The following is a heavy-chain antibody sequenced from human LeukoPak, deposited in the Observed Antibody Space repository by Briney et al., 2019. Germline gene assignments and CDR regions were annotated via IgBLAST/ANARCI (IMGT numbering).Heavy chain of an antibody. CDR3: ARGPTYYDSSGYPEDY. CDR1: GFTFSSYA. CDR2: ISYDGSNK. D-gene: IGHD3-22*01. J-gene: IGHJ4*02. V-gene: IGHV3-30*01. Sequence: PGGSLRLSCAASGFTFSSYAMHWVRQAPGKGLEWVAVISYDGSNKYYADSVKGRFTISRDNSKNTLYLQMNSLRAEDTAVYYCARGPTYYDSSGYPEDYWGQGTLVTVSS.